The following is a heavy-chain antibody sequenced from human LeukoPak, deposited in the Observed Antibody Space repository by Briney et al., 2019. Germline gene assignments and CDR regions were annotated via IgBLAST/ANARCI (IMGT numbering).Heavy chain of an antibody. J-gene: IGHJ4*02. D-gene: IGHD2-21*01. V-gene: IGHV4-30-4*02. Sequence: SDTLSLTCSVSGDSITNDKYYWSWIRQHPGKGLEWLGYIYHSGSTYYNPSFKSRVTLSIDTSKSQFSLNLSSVTAADTAVYYCEVSAYCGGACYVDFWGQGTLVTVSS. CDR1: GDSITNDKYY. CDR3: EVSAYCGGACYVDF. CDR2: IYHSGST.